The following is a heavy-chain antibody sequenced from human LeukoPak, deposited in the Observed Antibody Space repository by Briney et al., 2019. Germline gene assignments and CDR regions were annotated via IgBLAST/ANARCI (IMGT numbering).Heavy chain of an antibody. CDR3: ARDHYGSGSYYTNWFDP. CDR2: IYHSGSN. CDR1: GGSISSGGYS. Sequence: SQTLSLTCAVSGGSISSGGYSWSWIPQPPGKGLEGIGYIYHSGSNYYNPSLKSRVTISVDTSKNQFSLKLSSVTAADTAVYYCARDHYGSGSYYTNWFDPWGQGTLVTVSS. D-gene: IGHD3-10*01. J-gene: IGHJ5*02. V-gene: IGHV4-30-2*05.